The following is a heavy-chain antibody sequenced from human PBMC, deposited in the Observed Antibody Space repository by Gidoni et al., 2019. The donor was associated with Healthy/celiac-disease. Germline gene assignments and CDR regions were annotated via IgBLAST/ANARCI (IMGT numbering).Heavy chain of an antibody. D-gene: IGHD3-3*01. V-gene: IGHV3-33*01. CDR1: SYG. CDR3: ARNYDFWSGYNPGRLWFGESPYYYYGMVV. J-gene: IGHJ6*02. CDR2: IWYDGSNK. Sequence: SYGMHWVRQAPGKGLEWVAVIWYDGSNKYYADSVKGRFTISRDNSKNTLYLQMNSLRAEDTAVYYCARNYDFWSGYNPGRLWFGESPYYYYGMVVWGQGTTVTVSS.